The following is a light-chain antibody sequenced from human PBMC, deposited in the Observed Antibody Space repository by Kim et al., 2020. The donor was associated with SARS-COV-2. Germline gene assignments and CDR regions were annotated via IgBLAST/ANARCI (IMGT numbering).Light chain of an antibody. CDR3: QQYGTSPMYT. J-gene: IGKJ2*01. Sequence: EIVLTQSPGTLSLSPGERVTLSCRASQTVSSNFLAWYQQKPGQAPRLLIHGASSRAIGIPDRFSGSGSGTDFTLTISRLEPEDFAMYYCQQYGTSPMYTFGQGTKLEI. V-gene: IGKV3-20*01. CDR1: QTVSSNF. CDR2: GAS.